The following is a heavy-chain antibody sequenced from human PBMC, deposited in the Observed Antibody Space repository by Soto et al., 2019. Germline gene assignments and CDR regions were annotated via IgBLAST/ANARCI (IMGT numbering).Heavy chain of an antibody. Sequence: QVQLVQSGAEVKKPGASVKVSCKDSGYTFISFDINWVRQATGQGPEWMGWMNPTSGNVGYAQKFRGRDNLTRDTSISTAYMELSNQNAEDTDVYYCARDYGGNTGWFDPWGQGTLVTVSS. CDR2: MNPTSGNV. CDR1: GYTFISFD. D-gene: IGHD4-17*01. CDR3: ARDYGGNTGWFDP. J-gene: IGHJ5*02. V-gene: IGHV1-8*01.